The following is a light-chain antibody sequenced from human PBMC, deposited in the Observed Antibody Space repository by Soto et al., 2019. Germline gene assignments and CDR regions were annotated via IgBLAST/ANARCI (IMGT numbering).Light chain of an antibody. Sequence: IQVTKSASALSGSVGDRVTITCRASAAISSWLAWYQQKPGKAPKLLIYKASTLKSGVPSRFSGSGSGTEFTLTTSSLQHADVATCYCLHYNTDFPRTFGQGTRLDNK. J-gene: IGKJ1*01. CDR2: KAS. CDR3: LHYNTDFPRT. CDR1: AAISSW. V-gene: IGKV1-5*03.